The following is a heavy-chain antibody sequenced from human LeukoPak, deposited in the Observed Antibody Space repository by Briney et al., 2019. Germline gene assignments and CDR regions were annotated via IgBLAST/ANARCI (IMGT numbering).Heavy chain of an antibody. D-gene: IGHD3-9*01. CDR3: VRASTPPGYRYYYYYMDV. CDR2: IYYSGST. CDR1: GGSISSGDYY. V-gene: IGHV4-30-4*08. Sequence: SQTLSLTCTVSGGSISSGDYYWSWIRQPPGKGLEWIGYIYYSGSTYYNPSLKSRVTISVDTSKNQFSLKLSSVTAADTAVYYCVRASTPPGYRYYYYYMDVWGKGTTVTVSS. J-gene: IGHJ6*03.